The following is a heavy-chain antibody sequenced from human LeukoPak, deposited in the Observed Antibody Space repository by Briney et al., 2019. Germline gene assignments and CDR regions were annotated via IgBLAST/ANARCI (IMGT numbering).Heavy chain of an antibody. D-gene: IGHD4-17*01. J-gene: IGHJ4*02. CDR3: TKLAHGDFRFDS. CDR1: GFTFSSYA. V-gene: IGHV3-73*01. Sequence: GGSLRLSCAASGFTFSSYAMSWVRQAPGKGLEWVGRIKTKSDNYATAYAASVKGRFTVSRDDSKNTAYLQMNSLKTDDTAVYFCTKLAHGDFRFDSWGQGTLVTVSS. CDR2: IKTKSDNYAT.